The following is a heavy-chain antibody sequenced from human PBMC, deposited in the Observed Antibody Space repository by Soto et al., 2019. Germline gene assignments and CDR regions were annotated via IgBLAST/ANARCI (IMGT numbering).Heavy chain of an antibody. J-gene: IGHJ4*02. D-gene: IGHD3-16*02. CDR1: GYTFTSYG. Sequence: ASVKVSCKASGYTFTSYGISWVRKDPGQGLEWMGWISAYNGNTNYAQKLQGRVTMTTDTSTSTAYMELRSLRSDDTAVYYCARDTAFGGVIVVDYWGQGTLVTVSS. CDR3: ARDTAFGGVIVVDY. V-gene: IGHV1-18*01. CDR2: ISAYNGNT.